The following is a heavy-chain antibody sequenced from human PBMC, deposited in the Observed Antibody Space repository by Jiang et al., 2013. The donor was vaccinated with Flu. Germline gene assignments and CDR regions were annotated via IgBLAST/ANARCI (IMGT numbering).Heavy chain of an antibody. J-gene: IGHJ4*02. Sequence: PGLVKPSQTLSLTCTVSGGSISSGDYYWSWIRQPPGKGLEWLGYIYYSGSTYYNPSLKSRVTISVDTSKNQFFLNLSSVTAADTAVYYCARVKDGDYVDYWGQATLVTVSS. CDR1: GGSISSGDYY. CDR2: IYYSGST. D-gene: IGHD4-17*01. V-gene: IGHV4-30-4*01. CDR3: ARVKDGDYVDY.